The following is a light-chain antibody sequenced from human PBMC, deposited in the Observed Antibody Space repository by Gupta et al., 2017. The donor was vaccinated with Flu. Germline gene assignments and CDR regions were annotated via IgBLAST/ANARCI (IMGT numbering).Light chain of an antibody. CDR2: RDD. J-gene: IGLJ1*01. CDR1: TSNIASNY. CDR3: SAWDDSLSGYV. V-gene: IGLV1-47*01. Sequence: QSVLTQPPSASGTPGQRVTISCSGSTSNIASNYVYWYQQFAGTAPKLLMYRDDQRPSGVPDRLSGSKSGTSAALAIGGLRSEDEADYYCSAWDDSLSGYVFGSGTKVTVL.